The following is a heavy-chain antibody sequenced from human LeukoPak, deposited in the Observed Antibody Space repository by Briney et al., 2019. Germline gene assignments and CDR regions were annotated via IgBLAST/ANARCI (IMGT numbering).Heavy chain of an antibody. V-gene: IGHV3-30-3*01. Sequence: PGRSLRLSCAASGFTFSSYAIHWVRQGPGKGLEWVAVISFDGNNKYYADSVKGRFTISRDNSKNTLYLQMNSLRAEDTAVYYCANSLQPEYFQHWGQGTLVTVPS. D-gene: IGHD1-1*01. CDR1: GFTFSSYA. CDR3: ANSLQPEYFQH. J-gene: IGHJ1*01. CDR2: ISFDGNNK.